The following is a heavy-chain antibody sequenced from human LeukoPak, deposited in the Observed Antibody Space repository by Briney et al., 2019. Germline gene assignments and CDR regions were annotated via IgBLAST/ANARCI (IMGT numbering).Heavy chain of an antibody. D-gene: IGHD3-22*01. CDR2: INHSGST. CDR3: ARWEGYYYDSSGSLSGGFDP. V-gene: IGHV4-34*01. CDR1: GGSFSGYY. J-gene: IGHJ5*02. Sequence: SETLSLTCAVYGGSFSGYYWSWIRQPPGKGLEWIGEINHSGSTNYNPSLKSRVTISVDTSKNQFSLKLSSVTAADTAVYYCARWEGYYYDSSGSLSGGFDPWGQGTLVTVSS.